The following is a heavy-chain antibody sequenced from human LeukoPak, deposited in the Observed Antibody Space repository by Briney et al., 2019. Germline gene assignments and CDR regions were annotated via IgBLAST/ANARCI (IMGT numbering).Heavy chain of an antibody. J-gene: IGHJ6*03. V-gene: IGHV4-34*01. CDR1: GGSFSGYY. D-gene: IGHD3-10*01. Sequence: PSETLSLTCAVYGGSFSGYYWSWIRQPPGKGLEWIGEINHSGSTNYNPSLKSRVTISVDTSKNRFSLRLSSVTAADTAVYYCATQYYSGSGSSYYYMDVWGKGTTVTVSS. CDR3: ATQYYSGSGSSYYYMDV. CDR2: INHSGST.